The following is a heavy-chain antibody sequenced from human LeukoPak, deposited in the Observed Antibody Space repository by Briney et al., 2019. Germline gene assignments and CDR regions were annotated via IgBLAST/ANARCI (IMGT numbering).Heavy chain of an antibody. CDR3: AMMYYDFWSGPSDY. D-gene: IGHD3-3*01. CDR2: IYHSGTT. CDR1: GYSISTGYY. V-gene: IGHV4-38-2*01. Sequence: PSETLSLTCAVSGYSISTGYYWGWIRQPPGKGLEWIGSIYHSGTTFYNPSLKSRVTISVDTSKNQFSLKLSSVTAADTAMYYCAMMYYDFWSGPSDYWGQGTLVTVSS. J-gene: IGHJ4*02.